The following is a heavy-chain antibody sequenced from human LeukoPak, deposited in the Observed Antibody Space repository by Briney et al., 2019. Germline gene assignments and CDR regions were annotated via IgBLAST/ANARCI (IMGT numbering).Heavy chain of an antibody. V-gene: IGHV1-3*01. CDR3: ARGSGSSWYVDY. J-gene: IGHJ4*02. CDR1: GYTFTSYA. D-gene: IGHD6-13*01. CDR2: INAGNGNT. Sequence: ASVNVSCKASGYTFTSYAMHWVRQAPGQRLEWMGWINAGNGNTKYSQKFQGRVTITRDTSASTAYMELSSLRSEDTAVYYCARGSGSSWYVDYWGQGTLVTVSS.